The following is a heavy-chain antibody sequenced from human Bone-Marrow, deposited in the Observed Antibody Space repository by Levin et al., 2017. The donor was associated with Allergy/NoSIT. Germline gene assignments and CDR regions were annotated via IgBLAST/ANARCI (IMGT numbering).Heavy chain of an antibody. CDR3: ARGRERGEWLLSPVN. J-gene: IGHJ4*02. Sequence: SVKVSCKASGGTFSSYAISWVRQAPGQGLEWMGGIIPIFGTANYAQKFQGRVTITADKSTSTAYMELSSLRSEDTAVYYCARGRERGEWLLSPVNWGQGTLVTVSS. V-gene: IGHV1-69*06. CDR2: IIPIFGTA. CDR1: GGTFSSYA. D-gene: IGHD3-3*01.